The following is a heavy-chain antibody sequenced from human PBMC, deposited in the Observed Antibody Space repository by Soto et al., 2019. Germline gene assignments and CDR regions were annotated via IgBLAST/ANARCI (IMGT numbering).Heavy chain of an antibody. CDR3: ARGTAPQGMGY. D-gene: IGHD2-15*01. J-gene: IGHJ4*02. V-gene: IGHV6-1*01. CDR1: GDSVSSNSAT. CDR2: TYYRSKWFY. Sequence: KQSQTLSLTCALSGDSVSSNSATWHWIRQSPSRGLEWLGRTYYRSKWFYDYAVSVQSRITINPDTSKNQFSLQLNSVTPEDTAVYYCARGTAPQGMGYWGQGTLVTVSS.